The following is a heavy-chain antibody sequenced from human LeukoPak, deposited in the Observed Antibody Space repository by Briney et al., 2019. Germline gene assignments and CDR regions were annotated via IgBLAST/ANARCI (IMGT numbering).Heavy chain of an antibody. V-gene: IGHV5-51*01. J-gene: IGHJ4*02. CDR3: ARPVSNEYTRRPIPFGY. CDR2: IYPGDSDT. Sequence: GESLKISCQASGYSFSNYWIAWVRQMPGKGLEWLGIIYPGDSDTRYSPSFQGQVTISADKSISTAYLQWSSLKASDTAVYYCARPVSNEYTRRPIPFGYWGQGTLVTVSS. D-gene: IGHD2-2*01. CDR1: GYSFSNYW.